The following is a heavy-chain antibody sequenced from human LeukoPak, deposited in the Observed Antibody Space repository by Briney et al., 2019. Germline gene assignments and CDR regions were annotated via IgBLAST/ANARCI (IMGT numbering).Heavy chain of an antibody. CDR2: IYYSGST. V-gene: IGHV4-39*01. J-gene: IGHJ4*02. D-gene: IGHD1-7*01. Sequence: SETLSPTCTVSGGSISSSSHYWGWIRQPPGKGLEWIGSIYYSGSTYYNPSLKSRVTISVDTSKNQFSLKLSSVTAADTAVYYCAQTSGGYWGQGTLVTVSS. CDR3: AQTSGGY. CDR1: GGSISSSSHY.